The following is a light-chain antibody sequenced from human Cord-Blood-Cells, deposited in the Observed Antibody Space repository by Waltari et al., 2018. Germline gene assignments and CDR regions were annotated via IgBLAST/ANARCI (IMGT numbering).Light chain of an antibody. CDR2: AAS. V-gene: IGKV1-NL1*01. CDR1: QGISNS. Sequence: DIQMTQSPSSLSASVGDRVTITCRASQGISNSLAWYQQKPGKAPKLLLYAASRLESGVPSRFSGSGSGTDYTLTISSLQPEDFATYYCQQYYRTPPYTFGQGTKLEIK. CDR3: QQYYRTPPYT. J-gene: IGKJ2*01.